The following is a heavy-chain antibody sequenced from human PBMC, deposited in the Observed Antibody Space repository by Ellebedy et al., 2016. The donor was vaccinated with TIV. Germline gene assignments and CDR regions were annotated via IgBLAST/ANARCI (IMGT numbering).Heavy chain of an antibody. D-gene: IGHD3-22*01. V-gene: IGHV1-69*10. Sequence: ASVKVSCKASGGTFSSYAISWVRQAPGQGLEWMGGIIPILGIANYAQKFQGRVTITADKSTSTAYMELSSLRSEDTAVYYCAGAKGGYDSSGYYGDYWGQGTLVTVSS. CDR1: GGTFSSYA. CDR3: AGAKGGYDSSGYYGDY. J-gene: IGHJ4*02. CDR2: IIPILGIA.